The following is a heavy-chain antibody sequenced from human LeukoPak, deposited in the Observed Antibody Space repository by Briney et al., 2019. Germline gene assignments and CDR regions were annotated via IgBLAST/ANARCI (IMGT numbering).Heavy chain of an antibody. J-gene: IGHJ6*02. Sequence: GGSLRLSCAASGFTFSSYSMNWVRQAPGKGLECVSSISSSSSYIYYADSVKGRFTISRDNAKNSLYLQMNSLRAEDTAVYYCARGVNYYYYGMDVWGQGTTVTVSS. CDR1: GFTFSSYS. D-gene: IGHD3-3*01. V-gene: IGHV3-21*01. CDR2: ISSSSSYI. CDR3: ARGVNYYYYGMDV.